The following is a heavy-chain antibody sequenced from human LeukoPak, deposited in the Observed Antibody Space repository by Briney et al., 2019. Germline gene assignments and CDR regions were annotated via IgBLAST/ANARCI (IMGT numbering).Heavy chain of an antibody. CDR3: AKVTRDYGDSSLDY. CDR2: ISWNSGSI. Sequence: GGSLRLSCAASGFTFDDYAMHWVRQAPGKGLEWVSGISWNSGSISYADSVKGRFTISRDNAKNSLYLQMNSLRAEDTALYYCAKVTRDYGDSSLDYWGQGTLVTVSS. J-gene: IGHJ4*02. CDR1: GFTFDDYA. D-gene: IGHD4-17*01. V-gene: IGHV3-9*01.